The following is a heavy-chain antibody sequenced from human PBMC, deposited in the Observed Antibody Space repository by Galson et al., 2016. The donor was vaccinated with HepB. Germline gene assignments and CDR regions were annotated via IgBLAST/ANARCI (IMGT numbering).Heavy chain of an antibody. V-gene: IGHV1-3*01. CDR1: GYTFTSYA. J-gene: IGHJ4*02. CDR3: ARERDLDY. Sequence: SCKASGYTFTSYALHWVRQAPGQGLEWMGWIDGGSGNRKYSQKFQGRVTITRDTSASTAYMELSSLRSEDTAVYFCARERDLDYWSQGTLVTVPS. D-gene: IGHD5-24*01. CDR2: IDGGSGNR.